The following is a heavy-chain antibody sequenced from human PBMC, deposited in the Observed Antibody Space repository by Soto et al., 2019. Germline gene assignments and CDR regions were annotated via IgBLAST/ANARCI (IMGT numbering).Heavy chain of an antibody. D-gene: IGHD3-22*01. J-gene: IGHJ3*02. CDR2: LIPIFGTA. V-gene: IGHV1-69*13. CDR3: ARALRYYYDISSYYCMDAFDI. Sequence: SVKVSCKSSGGTFSSYAISWVRQAPGQGLAGVGGLIPIFGTANYAQKFQGRVTITADGSTSTPYMELSSLRSEGTAVYYCARALRYYYDISSYYCMDAFDIWAQAHWSPSPQ. CDR1: GGTFSSYA.